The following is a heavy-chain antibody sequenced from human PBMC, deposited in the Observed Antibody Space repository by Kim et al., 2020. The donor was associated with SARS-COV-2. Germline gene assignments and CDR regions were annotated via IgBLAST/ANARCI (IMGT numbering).Heavy chain of an antibody. J-gene: IGHJ6*02. V-gene: IGHV3-30*01. Sequence: SKKHSADAVKGRFPISRDNSKNTLYLQMNSLRAEDTAVYYCARDSYGMDVWGQGTTVTVSS. CDR2: SKK. CDR3: ARDSYGMDV.